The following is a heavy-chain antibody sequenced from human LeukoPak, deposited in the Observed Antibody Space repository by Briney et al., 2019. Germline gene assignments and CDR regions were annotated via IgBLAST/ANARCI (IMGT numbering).Heavy chain of an antibody. J-gene: IGHJ4*02. Sequence: SETLSPTRTVSGGSISSYYWSWIRQPPGKGLEWIGYIYYSGSTNYNPSLKSRGTISVDTSKNQFSLKLSSVTAADTAVYYCARASYYGSGSYGYRYFDYWGQGTLVTVSS. CDR3: ARASYYGSGSYGYRYFDY. V-gene: IGHV4-59*01. D-gene: IGHD3-10*01. CDR2: IYYSGST. CDR1: GGSISSYY.